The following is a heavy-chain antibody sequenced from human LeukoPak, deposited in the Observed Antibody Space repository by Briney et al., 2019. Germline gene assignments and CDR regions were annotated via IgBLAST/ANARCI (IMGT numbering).Heavy chain of an antibody. V-gene: IGHV3-9*01. CDR3: AKDGDQLLYYFDY. CDR1: GFTFDDYA. D-gene: IGHD2-2*01. CDR2: ISWNSGSI. J-gene: IGHJ4*02. Sequence: GGSLRLSCAASGFTFDDYAMHWVRQAPGKGLEWVSGISWNSGSIGYADSVKGRFTISRDNAKNSLYLQMNSLRAEDTALYYCAKDGDQLLYYFDYWGQGTLVTVSS.